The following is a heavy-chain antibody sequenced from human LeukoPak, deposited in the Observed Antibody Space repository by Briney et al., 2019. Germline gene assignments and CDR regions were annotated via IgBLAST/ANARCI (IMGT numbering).Heavy chain of an antibody. Sequence: SETLSLTCTVSGYSISSGYYWGWIRQPPGKGLEWIGSIYHSGSTYYNPSLKSRVTISVDTSKNQFSLKLSSVTAADTAVYYCARDPDFSDSSSWYRFQGGFDYWGQGTLVTVSS. CDR1: GYSISSGYY. V-gene: IGHV4-38-2*02. CDR3: ARDPDFSDSSSWYRFQGGFDY. J-gene: IGHJ4*02. D-gene: IGHD6-13*01. CDR2: IYHSGST.